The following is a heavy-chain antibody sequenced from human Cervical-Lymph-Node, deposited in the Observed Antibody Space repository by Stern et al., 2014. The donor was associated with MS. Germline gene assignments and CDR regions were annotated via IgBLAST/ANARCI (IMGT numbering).Heavy chain of an antibody. J-gene: IGHJ6*02. D-gene: IGHD1-26*01. Sequence: VQLVESGAEVKKPGASVKVSCKVSGYSLTAFSIHWVRQAPGKGLEWMGGFDPEDGEMIYAQTFQGRVSLTEDSSAATAYTELSSLRSDDTAAYYCAALGFGYYALEVWGQGTTVTVSS. CDR1: GYSLTAFS. V-gene: IGHV1-24*01. CDR2: FDPEDGEM. CDR3: AALGFGYYALEV.